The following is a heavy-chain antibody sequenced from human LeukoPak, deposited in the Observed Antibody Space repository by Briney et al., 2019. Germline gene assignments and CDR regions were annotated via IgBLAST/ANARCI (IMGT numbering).Heavy chain of an antibody. V-gene: IGHV4-30-4*01. J-gene: IGHJ4*02. Sequence: PSETLSLTCTVSGGSISSGDYYWSWIRQPPGKGLEWIGYIYYSGSTYYNPSLKSRVTISVDTSKNQFSLKLSSVTAADTAVYYCARSGGKPTISPDYWGRGTLVTVSS. CDR1: GGSISSGDYY. D-gene: IGHD3-3*01. CDR3: ARSGGKPTISPDY. CDR2: IYYSGST.